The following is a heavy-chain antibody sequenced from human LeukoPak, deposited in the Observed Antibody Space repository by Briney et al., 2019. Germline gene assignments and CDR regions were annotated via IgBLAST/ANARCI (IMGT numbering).Heavy chain of an antibody. CDR2: INPDGTVT. D-gene: IGHD6-19*01. CDR1: GFTFNNYW. J-gene: IGHJ2*01. Sequence: PGGSLRLSCAASGFTFNNYWMHGVRQAPGKGLVWVSPINPDGTVTTYADSVKGRFTISRDNAKNTLYLQMNSLRVEDTAVYYCVRDSPSGFFDLWGRGTLVTVSS. CDR3: VRDSPSGFFDL. V-gene: IGHV3-74*01.